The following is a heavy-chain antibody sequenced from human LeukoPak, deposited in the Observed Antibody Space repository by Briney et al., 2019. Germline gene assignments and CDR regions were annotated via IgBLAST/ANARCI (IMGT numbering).Heavy chain of an antibody. CDR2: IKQDGSER. CDR3: ARVYDGYNQNFDY. V-gene: IGHV3-7*01. D-gene: IGHD5-24*01. Sequence: TGGSLRLSCAASGFTFSNYWMAWVRQAPGKGLEWVANIKQDGSERYYVDSVKGRFTISRDNAKNSLYLQMNSLRDEDTALYYCARVYDGYNQNFDYWGQGTLVTVSS. CDR1: GFTFSNYW. J-gene: IGHJ4*02.